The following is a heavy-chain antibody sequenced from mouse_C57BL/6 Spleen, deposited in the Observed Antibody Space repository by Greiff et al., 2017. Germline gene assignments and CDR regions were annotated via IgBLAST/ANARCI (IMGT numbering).Heavy chain of an antibody. CDR2: IWSGGST. D-gene: IGHD1-1*01. Sequence: QVQLQQSGPGLVQPSQSLSITCTVSGFSLTSYGVHWVRQSPGKGLEWLGVIWSGGSTDYNAAFISRMSIRKDNTKSQVFFKMNSLQADDTAIYYCARPVLDYGSSEDFDVWGTGTTVTVSS. CDR3: ARPVLDYGSSEDFDV. J-gene: IGHJ1*03. CDR1: GFSLTSYG. V-gene: IGHV2-2*01.